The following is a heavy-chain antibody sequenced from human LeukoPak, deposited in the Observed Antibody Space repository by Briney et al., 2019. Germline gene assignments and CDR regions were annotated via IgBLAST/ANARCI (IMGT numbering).Heavy chain of an antibody. CDR1: GYTFTSYY. Sequence: ASVRVSCKASGYTFTSYYMHWVRQAPGQGLEWMGIINPSGGSTSYAQKFQGRVTMTRDTSTSTVYMELSSLRSEDTAVYYCARDFGHIVVVTPYNWFDPWGQGTLVTVSS. CDR2: INPSGGST. V-gene: IGHV1-46*01. J-gene: IGHJ5*02. CDR3: ARDFGHIVVVTPYNWFDP. D-gene: IGHD2-21*02.